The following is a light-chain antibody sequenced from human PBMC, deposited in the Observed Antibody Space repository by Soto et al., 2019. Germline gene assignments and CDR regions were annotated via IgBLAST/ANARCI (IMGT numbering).Light chain of an antibody. CDR3: QQSYSTPLT. CDR1: QSISSW. CDR2: AAS. V-gene: IGKV1-39*01. J-gene: IGKJ4*01. Sequence: DIQMTHSPSTLSAALGEIVTITIRASQSISSWLAWYQQKPGKAPKLLIYAASSLQSGVPSRFSGSGSGTDFTLTISSLQPEDFATYYCQQSYSTPLTFGGGTKVDIK.